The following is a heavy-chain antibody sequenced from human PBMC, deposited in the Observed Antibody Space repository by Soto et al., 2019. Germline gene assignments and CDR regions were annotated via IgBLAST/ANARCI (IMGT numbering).Heavy chain of an antibody. V-gene: IGHV5-51*01. CDR3: ARHPTVTALAGDAFDI. CDR1: GYSFTSYW. D-gene: IGHD4-17*01. CDR2: IYPGDSDT. Sequence: GESLKISCKGSGYSFTSYWVGWVRQMPGKGLEWMGIIYPGDSDTRYSPSFQGQVTISADKSISTAYLQWSSLKASDTAMYYCARHPTVTALAGDAFDIWGQGTMVTVSS. J-gene: IGHJ3*02.